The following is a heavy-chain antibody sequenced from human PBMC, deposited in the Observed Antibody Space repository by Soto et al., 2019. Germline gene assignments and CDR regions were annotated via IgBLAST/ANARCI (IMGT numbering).Heavy chain of an antibody. CDR1: GASISSSNW. D-gene: IGHD3-10*01. J-gene: IGHJ6*02. Sequence: SDTLSLTCAVSGASISSSNWWSPVRQPPGKGLEWIGEIYHSGSTNYNPYLRSRVSISVDKSKNQFSLKLCSVTAAYWVVYLCSRDGRLMLRGFSLYNGMDVWGQGTTVT. V-gene: IGHV4-4*02. CDR3: SRDGRLMLRGFSLYNGMDV. CDR2: IYHSGST.